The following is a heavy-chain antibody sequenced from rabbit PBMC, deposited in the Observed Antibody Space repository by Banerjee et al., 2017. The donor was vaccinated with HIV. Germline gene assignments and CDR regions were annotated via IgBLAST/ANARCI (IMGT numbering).Heavy chain of an antibody. CDR2: IYTGASIST. CDR3: ARDLAGVIGWNFNL. CDR1: GFDISSYH. Sequence: QEPLKESGGGLVQPGGSLTLTCTASGFDISSYHMCWVRQAPGKGLEWIGVIYTGASISTYYASWAKGRFTISKTSSTTVTLQMTSLTAADTATYFCARDLAGVIGWNFNLWGPGTLVTVS. D-gene: IGHD4-1*01. V-gene: IGHV1S45*01. J-gene: IGHJ4*01.